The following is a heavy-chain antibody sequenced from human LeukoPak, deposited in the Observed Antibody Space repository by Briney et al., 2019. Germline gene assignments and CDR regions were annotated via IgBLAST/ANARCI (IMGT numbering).Heavy chain of an antibody. Sequence: PGGSLRLSCAASGFTFSSYAMSWVRQAPGKGLEWVSAISGSGGSTYYADSVKGRFTISRDNSKNTLCLQMNSLRAEDTAVYYCAKPIHKFLEWLLCDYWGQGTLVTVSS. J-gene: IGHJ4*02. CDR1: GFTFSSYA. V-gene: IGHV3-23*01. CDR3: AKPIHKFLEWLLCDY. CDR2: ISGSGGST. D-gene: IGHD3-3*01.